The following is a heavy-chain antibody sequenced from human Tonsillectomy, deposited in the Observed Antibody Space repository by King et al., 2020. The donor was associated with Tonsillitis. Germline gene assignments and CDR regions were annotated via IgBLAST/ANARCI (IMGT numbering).Heavy chain of an antibody. CDR2: IYYIGST. CDR1: GCSISSGDYY. CDR3: ARLAYDFLDP. Sequence: QLQESGPGLVKPSQTLSLTCTVSGCSISSGDYYWSWIRQPPGNGLEWIGYIYYIGSTYYNPSLQSRLTISVDTSKNQFSLKLTSVTAADTAVYYCARLAYDFLDPWGQGTLVTVSS. V-gene: IGHV4-30-4*01. J-gene: IGHJ5*02. D-gene: IGHD3-3*01.